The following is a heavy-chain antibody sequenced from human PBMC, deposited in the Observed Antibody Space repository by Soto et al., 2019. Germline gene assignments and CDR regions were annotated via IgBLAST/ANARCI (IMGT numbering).Heavy chain of an antibody. CDR3: ARDSPLYYDFWSGYYNGHYYYGMDV. V-gene: IGHV4-38-2*02. D-gene: IGHD3-3*01. J-gene: IGHJ6*02. CDR1: GYSISSGYY. Sequence: SETLSLTCAVSGYSISSGYYWGWIRQPPGKGLEWIGSIYHSGSTYYNPSLKSRVTISVDTSKNQFSLKLSSVTAADTAVHYCARDSPLYYDFWSGYYNGHYYYGMDVWGQGTTVTVSS. CDR2: IYHSGST.